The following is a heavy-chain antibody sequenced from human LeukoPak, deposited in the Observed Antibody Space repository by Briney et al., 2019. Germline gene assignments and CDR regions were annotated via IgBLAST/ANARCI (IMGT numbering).Heavy chain of an antibody. D-gene: IGHD2/OR15-2a*01. V-gene: IGHV4-59*12. Sequence: SETLSLTCTVSGDSISSYYWYWFRQPPGKELEWIACIYYSGITHYNPSLKSRVTISLDTSKNQFFLRLSSVTAADTAVYYCAREGIVRTYDQWGQGTLVTVSS. CDR1: GDSISSYY. CDR3: AREGIVRTYDQ. J-gene: IGHJ4*02. CDR2: IYYSGIT.